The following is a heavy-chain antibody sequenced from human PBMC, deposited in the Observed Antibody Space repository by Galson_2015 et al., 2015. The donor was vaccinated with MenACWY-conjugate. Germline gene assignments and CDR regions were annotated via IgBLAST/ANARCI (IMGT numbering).Heavy chain of an antibody. CDR2: ISAYNGNT. J-gene: IGHJ3*02. V-gene: IGHV1-18*04. Sequence: SVKVSCKASGYTFTSYGISWVRQAPGQGLEWMGWISAYNGNTNYAQKLQGRVTMTTDTSTSTAYMELRSLRSDDTAVYYCGIVVVPAATYDAFDIWGQGTMVTVSS. D-gene: IGHD2-2*01. CDR3: GIVVVPAATYDAFDI. CDR1: GYTFTSYG.